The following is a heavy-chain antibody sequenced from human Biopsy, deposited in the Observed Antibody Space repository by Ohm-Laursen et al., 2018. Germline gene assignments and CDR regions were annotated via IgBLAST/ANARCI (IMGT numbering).Heavy chain of an antibody. CDR3: ARDRIAYCTATSCDNFGLDV. D-gene: IGHD2-8*02. J-gene: IGHJ6*02. V-gene: IGHV4-34*01. CDR2: INHSGST. CDR1: GGSFSGYY. Sequence: GTLSLTCAVYGGSFSGYYWSWIRQPPGKGLEWIGEINHSGSTNYNPSLKSRVTISVDTSKNQFSLKLTSVTAADTAVYYCARDRIAYCTATSCDNFGLDVWGQGTTVTVSS.